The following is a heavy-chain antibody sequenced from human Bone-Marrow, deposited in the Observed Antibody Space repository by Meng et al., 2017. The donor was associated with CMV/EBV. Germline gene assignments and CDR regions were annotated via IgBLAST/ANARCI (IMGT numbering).Heavy chain of an antibody. CDR3: ARICVTGRACYRFDY. Sequence: GESLKISCAGSGFMSSRYWMSWVRQVPGKGLEWVANIRQDGSEKHYVDSVEGRFTISRDNAKNSFYLQMNSLRADDTAVYYCARICVTGRACYRFDYCGQGTLVTVSS. CDR1: GFMSSRYW. CDR2: IRQDGSEK. V-gene: IGHV3-7*01. J-gene: IGHJ4*02. D-gene: IGHD1-14*01.